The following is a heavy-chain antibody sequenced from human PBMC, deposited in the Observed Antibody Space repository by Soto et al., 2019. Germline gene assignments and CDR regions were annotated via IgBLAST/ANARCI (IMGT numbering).Heavy chain of an antibody. Sequence: QVQLVQSGAEVKKPGASVKVSCKASGYTFTSYGINWVRQATGQGLEWMGWMNSNSGNTGYAQKFQGRVTMIRNTSISTAYMELSSLRSEDTAVYYCARGSAIFGVVTPGVPWGQGTLVTVSS. CDR2: MNSNSGNT. J-gene: IGHJ4*02. CDR1: GYTFTSYG. D-gene: IGHD3-3*01. CDR3: ARGSAIFGVVTPGVP. V-gene: IGHV1-8*01.